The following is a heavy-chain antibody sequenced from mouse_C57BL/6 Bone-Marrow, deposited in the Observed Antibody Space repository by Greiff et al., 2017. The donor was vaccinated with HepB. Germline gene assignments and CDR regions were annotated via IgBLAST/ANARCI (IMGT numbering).Heavy chain of an antibody. CDR1: GFNIKDYY. CDR3: VKALYGSPFAY. Sequence: EVKLVESGAELVKPGASVKLSCTASGFNIKDYYMHWVKQRTEQGLEWIGRIDPEDGETKYAPKFQGKATITADTSSNTAYLQLSSLTSEDTAVYYCVKALYGSPFAYWGQGTLVTVSA. J-gene: IGHJ3*01. D-gene: IGHD1-1*01. V-gene: IGHV14-2*01. CDR2: IDPEDGET.